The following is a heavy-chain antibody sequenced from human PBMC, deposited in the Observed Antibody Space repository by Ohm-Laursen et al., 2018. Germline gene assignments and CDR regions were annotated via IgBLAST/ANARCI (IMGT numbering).Heavy chain of an antibody. Sequence: ASVKVSCKSSGYTFTGYYMHWVRQAPGQGLEWMGWINPNSGGTNYAQKFQGRVTMTRDTSISTAYMELSRLRSDDTAVYYCARGWSSGWYSDYWGQGTLVTVSS. CDR1: GYTFTGYY. D-gene: IGHD6-19*01. J-gene: IGHJ4*02. CDR3: ARGWSSGWYSDY. CDR2: INPNSGGT. V-gene: IGHV1-2*02.